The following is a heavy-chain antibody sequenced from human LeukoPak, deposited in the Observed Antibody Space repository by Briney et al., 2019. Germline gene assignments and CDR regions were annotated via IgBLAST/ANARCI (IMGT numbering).Heavy chain of an antibody. CDR3: AKDQEGRDIAVAGPFDY. Sequence: SGGSLRLSCAASGFTFSSYAMSWVRQAPGKGLEWVSAISGSGGSTYYADSVKGRFTISRDNSKNTLYLQMNSLRAEDTAVYYCAKDQEGRDIAVAGPFDYWAREPWSPSPQ. J-gene: IGHJ4*02. CDR2: ISGSGGST. D-gene: IGHD6-19*01. V-gene: IGHV3-23*01. CDR1: GFTFSSYA.